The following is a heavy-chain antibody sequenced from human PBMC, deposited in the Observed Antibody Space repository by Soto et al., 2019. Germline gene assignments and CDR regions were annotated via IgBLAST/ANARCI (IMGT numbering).Heavy chain of an antibody. D-gene: IGHD4-4*01. CDR1: GGTFSSYA. CDR2: IIPIFGTA. J-gene: IGHJ4*02. V-gene: IGHV1-69*13. Sequence: SVKVSCKASGGTFSSYAISWVRQAPGQGLEWMGGIIPIFGTANYAQKFQGRVTITADESTSTAYMELSSLRSEDTAVYYCARAKTMTTVVFDYWGQGTLVTVSS. CDR3: ARAKTMTTVVFDY.